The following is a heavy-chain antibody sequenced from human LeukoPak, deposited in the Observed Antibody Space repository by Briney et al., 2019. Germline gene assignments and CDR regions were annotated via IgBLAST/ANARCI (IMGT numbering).Heavy chain of an antibody. J-gene: IGHJ4*02. V-gene: IGHV3-23*01. CDR3: AKDTSVAGTDY. Sequence: GGSLRLSCAASGFTFNTYAMSWVRQAPGKGLEWVSAISGSGNKTFYADSVKGRFTISRDNSKNTLYLQMNSLRAEDTAVYYCAKDTSVAGTDYWGQGTLVTVSS. CDR1: GFTFNTYA. CDR2: ISGSGNKT. D-gene: IGHD6-19*01.